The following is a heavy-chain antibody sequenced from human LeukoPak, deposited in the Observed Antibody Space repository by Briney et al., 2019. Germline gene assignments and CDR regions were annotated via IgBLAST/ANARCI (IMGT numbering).Heavy chain of an antibody. CDR3: ARDYCSGGSCYPRFDY. D-gene: IGHD2-15*01. Sequence: KPGGSLRFSCAASGFTFSSYSMNWVRQAPGKGLEWVSSISSSSSYIYYADSVKGRFTISRDNAKNSLYLQMNSLRAEDTAVYYCARDYCSGGSCYPRFDYWGQGTLVTVSS. V-gene: IGHV3-21*01. CDR2: ISSSSSYI. J-gene: IGHJ4*02. CDR1: GFTFSSYS.